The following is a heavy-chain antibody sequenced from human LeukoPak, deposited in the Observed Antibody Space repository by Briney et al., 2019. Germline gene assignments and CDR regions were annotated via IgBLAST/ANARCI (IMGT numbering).Heavy chain of an antibody. J-gene: IGHJ1*01. CDR1: GGSISSYY. CDR2: IYTSGST. CDR3: ARDYGGENYYDSSGPGEYFQH. D-gene: IGHD3-22*01. Sequence: PSETLSLTCTVSGGSISSYYWSWIRQPAGKGLEWIGRIYTSGSTNYNPSLKSRVTMSVDTSKNQFSLKLSSVTAADTAVYYCARDYGGENYYDSSGPGEYFQHWGQGTLVTVSS. V-gene: IGHV4-4*07.